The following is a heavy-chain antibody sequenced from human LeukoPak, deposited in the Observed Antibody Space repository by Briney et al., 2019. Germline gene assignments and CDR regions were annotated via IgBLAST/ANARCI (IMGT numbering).Heavy chain of an antibody. V-gene: IGHV3-23*01. Sequence: PGGSLRLSCVASGFNFGIYAMSWVRQAPGKGLEWVSGIRGSSDVTDYADSVKGRFTISRDNSKNTLHLQMNSLRAEDTAVYYCARDPGGEYSNSWSHSDYWGQGTLVTVSS. CDR2: IRGSSDVT. CDR1: GFNFGIYA. J-gene: IGHJ4*02. D-gene: IGHD6-13*01. CDR3: ARDPGGEYSNSWSHSDY.